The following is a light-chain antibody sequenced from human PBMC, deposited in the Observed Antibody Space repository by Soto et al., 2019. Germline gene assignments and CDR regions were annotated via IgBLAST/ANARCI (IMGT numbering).Light chain of an antibody. J-gene: IGLJ1*01. CDR1: SSDVGGYIH. V-gene: IGLV2-8*01. CDR2: EVS. CDR3: SSYVGSNNFV. Sequence: QSALTQPPSASGSPGQSVTISCTGTSSDVGGYIHVSWYQQHPGKAPKLIISEVSRRPSGVPERFSGSKSGNTASLTVSGLQAEDEAHYYCSSYVGSNNFVFGTGTKVTVL.